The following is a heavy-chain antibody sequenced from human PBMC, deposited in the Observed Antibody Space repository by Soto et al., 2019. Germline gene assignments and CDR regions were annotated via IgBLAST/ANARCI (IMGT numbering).Heavy chain of an antibody. CDR2: LSAYDGNT. J-gene: IGHJ6*02. CDR1: GYTFTSYG. V-gene: IGHV1-18*01. D-gene: IGHD3-22*01. Sequence: QVQLVQSGAEVKKPGASVKVSCKASGYTFTSYGINWVRQAPGQGLEWLGWLSAYDGNTNYAQILQGRVSMTTDTSTNTAYMEVRSLRSDDTAVYYCARGGYYDSSGSRNYYYYGMNVWGQGTTVTVSS. CDR3: ARGGYYDSSGSRNYYYYGMNV.